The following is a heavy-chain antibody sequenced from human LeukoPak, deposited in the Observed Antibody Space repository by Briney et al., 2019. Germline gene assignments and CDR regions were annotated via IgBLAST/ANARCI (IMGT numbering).Heavy chain of an antibody. J-gene: IGHJ4*02. V-gene: IGHV4-4*07. CDR1: GASISAFH. CDR3: ARKDGDY. CDR2: IYSSGST. Sequence: SETLSLTCTVSGASISAFHWTWFRQPAGKGLEWIGLIYSSGSTLFNPSLKSRVAMSVDLTKNQLSLKLTSVTAADTAMYYCARKDGDYWGRGTLVTVSS.